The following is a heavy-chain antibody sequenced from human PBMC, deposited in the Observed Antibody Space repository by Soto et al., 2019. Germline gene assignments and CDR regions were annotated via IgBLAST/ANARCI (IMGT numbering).Heavy chain of an antibody. CDR3: AKSVDFWSGYYDYYYYGMHV. CDR2: ISGSGGST. V-gene: IGHV3-23*01. J-gene: IGHJ6*02. CDR1: GFTFSSYA. Sequence: PGGSLRLSCAASGFTFSSYAMSWVRQAPGKGLEWVSAISGSGGSTYYADSVKGRFTISRDNSKNTLYLQMNSLRGEDTAVYYCAKSVDFWSGYYDYYYYGMHVWGQGTTVTVSS. D-gene: IGHD3-3*01.